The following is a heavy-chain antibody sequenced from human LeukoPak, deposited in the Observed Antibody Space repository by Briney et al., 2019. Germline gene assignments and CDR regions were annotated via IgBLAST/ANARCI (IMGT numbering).Heavy chain of an antibody. CDR1: GGSFSGYY. CDR3: ARVPLAVAGRGDY. J-gene: IGHJ4*02. D-gene: IGHD6-19*01. Sequence: SETLPLTCAVYGGSFSGYYWSWIRQPPGKGLEWIGEINHSGSTNYNPSLKSRVTISVDTSKNQFSLKLSSVTAADTAVYYCARVPLAVAGRGDYWGQGTLVTVSS. V-gene: IGHV4-34*01. CDR2: INHSGST.